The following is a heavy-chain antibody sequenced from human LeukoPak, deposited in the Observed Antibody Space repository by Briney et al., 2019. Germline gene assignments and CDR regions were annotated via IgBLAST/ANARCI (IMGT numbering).Heavy chain of an antibody. Sequence: SETLSLTCTVSGDSISTNYWSWIRQPPGKGLEWIGEIDYGGRAHYSPSLKSRLTVSLETSKNHFSLNMRSVTAADTAVYYCATYAAGQGGRGYWGQGTLVTVSS. CDR3: ATYAAGQGGRGY. V-gene: IGHV4-59*08. J-gene: IGHJ4*02. CDR1: GDSISTNY. CDR2: IDYGGRA. D-gene: IGHD2-2*01.